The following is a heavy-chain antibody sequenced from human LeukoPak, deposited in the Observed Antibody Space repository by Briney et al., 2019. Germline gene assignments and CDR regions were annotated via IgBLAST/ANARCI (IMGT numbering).Heavy chain of an antibody. Sequence: SQTLSLTCTVSGGSISSGHYSWSWIRQHPGKGLECIGYIYYSGSTYYNPSLKSRLTISVDTSENQFSLKLSSVTAADTAVYYCARRSVTYDSSGYYEGAFDYWGQGTLVTVSS. CDR3: ARRSVTYDSSGYYEGAFDY. J-gene: IGHJ4*02. V-gene: IGHV4-31*03. CDR1: GGSISSGHYS. D-gene: IGHD3-22*01. CDR2: IYYSGST.